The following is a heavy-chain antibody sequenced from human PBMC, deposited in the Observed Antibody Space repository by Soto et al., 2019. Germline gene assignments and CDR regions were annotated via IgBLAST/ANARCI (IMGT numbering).Heavy chain of an antibody. J-gene: IGHJ6*02. Sequence: QVQLVQSGAEVKKPGASVKVSCKASGDTFTNYDINWVRQATGQGLEWMGRMNPNSGNTGYEQTFNSRVTMTRNTSITTAYMELSSLRSEDTAVYYCARGRNGMDVWGQGTTVTVSS. CDR1: GDTFTNYD. CDR2: MNPNSGNT. CDR3: ARGRNGMDV. V-gene: IGHV1-8*01.